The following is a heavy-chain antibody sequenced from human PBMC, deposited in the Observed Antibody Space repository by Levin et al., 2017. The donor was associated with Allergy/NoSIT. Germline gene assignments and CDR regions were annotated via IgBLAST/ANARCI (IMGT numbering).Heavy chain of an antibody. CDR1: GFTFSNAW. Sequence: GGSLRLSCAASGFTFSNAWMSWVRQAPGKGLEWVGRIKSKTDGGTTDYAAPVKGRFTISRDDSKNTLYLQMNSLKTEDTAVYYCTTDHGRSTSCSDYWGQGTLVTVSS. CDR2: IKSKTDGGTT. J-gene: IGHJ4*02. CDR3: TTDHGRSTSCSDY. V-gene: IGHV3-15*01. D-gene: IGHD2-2*01.